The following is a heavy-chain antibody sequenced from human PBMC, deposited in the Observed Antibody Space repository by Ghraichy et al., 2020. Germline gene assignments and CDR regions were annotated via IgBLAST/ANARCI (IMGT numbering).Heavy chain of an antibody. V-gene: IGHV4-4*02. D-gene: IGHD1-26*01. CDR2: IYHSGST. Sequence: SETLSLTCAVSGASIRGPNWWSWVRQPPGKGLEWIGEIYHSGSTNYNPSLKSRVTILVDTSKNQFFLNLTSVTAADTALYYCVRDGRYPSPPYYYGMDVWGQGTTVTVSS. CDR3: VRDGRYPSPPYYYGMDV. J-gene: IGHJ6*02. CDR1: GASIRGPNW.